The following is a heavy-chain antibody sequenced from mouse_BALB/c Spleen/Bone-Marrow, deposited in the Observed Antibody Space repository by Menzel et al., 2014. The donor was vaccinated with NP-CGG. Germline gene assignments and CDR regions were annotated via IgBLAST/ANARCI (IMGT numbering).Heavy chain of an antibody. J-gene: IGHJ2*01. CDR3: ARDWDGYYVDY. CDR1: GYSITSGYY. Sequence: ESGPGLVKPSQSLSLTCSVTGYSITSGYYWNWIRPFPGNKLEWMGYISYDGSNNYNPSLQNRISITRDASKSQYFLKLKSVTTEATATYYCARDWDGYYVDYWGQGTTLTVSS. V-gene: IGHV3-6*02. CDR2: ISYDGSN. D-gene: IGHD2-3*01.